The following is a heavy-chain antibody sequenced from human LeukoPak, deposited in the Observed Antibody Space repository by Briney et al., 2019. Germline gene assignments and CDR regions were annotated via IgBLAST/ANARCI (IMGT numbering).Heavy chain of an antibody. CDR2: LTPSTGKI. J-gene: IGHJ5*01. D-gene: IGHD6-13*01. V-gene: IGHV1-2*02. Sequence: DSVKVSCKASGYTFTEYYIHWLRQAPGQGLEWMGWLTPSTGKIHYAQNFQGRVTMSRDTSISTAYMQLGRLKSDDTAVYYCARDIAPSGSWWFDSWGQGTLVTVSS. CDR3: ARDIAPSGSWWFDS. CDR1: GYTFTEYY.